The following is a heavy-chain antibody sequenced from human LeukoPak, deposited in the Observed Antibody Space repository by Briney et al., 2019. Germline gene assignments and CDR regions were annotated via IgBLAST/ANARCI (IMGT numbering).Heavy chain of an antibody. CDR1: GFTFDDYA. CDR2: ISWNSGSI. V-gene: IGHV3-9*01. D-gene: IGHD3-22*01. Sequence: PGRSQRLSCAASGFTFDDYAMHWVRQAPGKGLEWVSGISWNSGSIGYADSVKGRFTISRDNAKNSLYLQMNSLRAEDTALYYCAKTYYDSSGSPSGFDYWGQGTLVTVSS. CDR3: AKTYYDSSGSPSGFDY. J-gene: IGHJ4*02.